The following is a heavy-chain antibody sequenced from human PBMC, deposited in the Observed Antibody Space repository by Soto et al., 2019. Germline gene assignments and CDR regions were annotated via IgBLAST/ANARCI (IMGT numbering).Heavy chain of an antibody. CDR1: GFTFDDYA. V-gene: IGHV3-9*01. Sequence: EVQLVESGGGLVQPGRFLRLSCAASGFTFDDYAMHWVRQAPGKGLEWVSGINWNSGSIGYADSVRGRFTISRDKAKNSLYLQMNSLRTEDTALYYCAKALSGYTYGPFDYWGQGTLVTVSS. CDR2: INWNSGSI. CDR3: AKALSGYTYGPFDY. D-gene: IGHD5-18*01. J-gene: IGHJ4*02.